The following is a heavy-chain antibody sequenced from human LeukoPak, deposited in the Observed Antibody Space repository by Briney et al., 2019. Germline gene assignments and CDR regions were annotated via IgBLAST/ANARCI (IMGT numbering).Heavy chain of an antibody. CDR3: ARDRAAAGMFDY. Sequence: GGSLRLSCAASGFTFSSYAMSWVRQAPGKGLEWVSAISGSGGSTYYADSVKGRFTISRDNAKNSLYLQMNSLRAEDTAVYYCARDRAAAGMFDYWGQGTLVTVSS. CDR1: GFTFSSYA. CDR2: ISGSGGST. J-gene: IGHJ4*02. D-gene: IGHD6-13*01. V-gene: IGHV3-23*01.